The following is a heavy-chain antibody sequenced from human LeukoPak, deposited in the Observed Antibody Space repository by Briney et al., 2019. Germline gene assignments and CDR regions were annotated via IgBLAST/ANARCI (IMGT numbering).Heavy chain of an antibody. CDR2: IKQDGSEK. CDR3: ASGGGSVAAWR. Sequence: GGSLRLSCAASGFTFSSYWMSWVRQAPGKGLEWVANIKQDGSEKYYVDSVKGRFTISRDNAKNSLYLQMNSLGAEDTAVYYCASGGGSVAAWRWGQGTLVTVSS. CDR1: GFTFSSYW. V-gene: IGHV3-7*03. D-gene: IGHD2-15*01. J-gene: IGHJ4*02.